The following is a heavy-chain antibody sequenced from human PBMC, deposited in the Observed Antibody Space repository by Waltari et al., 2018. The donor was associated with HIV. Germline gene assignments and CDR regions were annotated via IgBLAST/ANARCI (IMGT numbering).Heavy chain of an antibody. V-gene: IGHV3-21*06. Sequence: EVQLVESGGGLAKPGGSRRLSCAASGFSCSRYAMNWVRQAPGKGLEWSAYISRSSDYSYYADSIKGRFTISRDNAKNSVFLHMDNLRDVDTAVYYCTATVTTRGTFDYWGQGTAVPVS. CDR2: ISRSSDYS. CDR3: TATVTTRGTFDY. J-gene: IGHJ4*02. D-gene: IGHD4-17*01. CDR1: GFSCSRYA.